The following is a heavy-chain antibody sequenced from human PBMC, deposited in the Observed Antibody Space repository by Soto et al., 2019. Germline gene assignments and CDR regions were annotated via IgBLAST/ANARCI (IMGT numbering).Heavy chain of an antibody. CDR3: ARQRTSVVTQAYFDV. CDR1: GGSISTYY. J-gene: IGHJ4*02. V-gene: IGHV4-4*07. Sequence: SETLSLTCTVSGGSISTYYWSWIRQPAGKGLEWIGRIYASGSTYNNPSLRSRVSMSIDTSKDQFSLKLKSVTAADTALYFCARQRTSVVTQAYFDVWGPGSLVTVSS. D-gene: IGHD2-21*02. CDR2: IYASGST.